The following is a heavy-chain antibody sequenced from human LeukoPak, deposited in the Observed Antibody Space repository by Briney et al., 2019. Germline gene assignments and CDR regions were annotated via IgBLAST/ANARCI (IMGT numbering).Heavy chain of an antibody. CDR2: FIPIFGTA. V-gene: IGHV1-69*05. CDR1: GGTFSSYA. D-gene: IGHD3-22*01. Sequence: SVKVSCKASGGTFSSYAISWVRQAPGQGLEGRGGFIPIFGTANYAQKFQGRVTITTDESTSTAYMELSSLRSEDTAVYYCARGRVVDYYDSSGYSDWGQGTLVTVSS. J-gene: IGHJ4*02. CDR3: ARGRVVDYYDSSGYSD.